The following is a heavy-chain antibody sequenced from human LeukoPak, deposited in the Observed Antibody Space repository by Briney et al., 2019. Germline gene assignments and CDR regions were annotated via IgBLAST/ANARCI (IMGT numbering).Heavy chain of an antibody. CDR1: GFTFSTYA. J-gene: IGHJ6*03. CDR3: ARDKMSSRLTYYYYYMDV. D-gene: IGHD6-13*01. CDR2: ISGSGGST. Sequence: PGGSLRLSCAASGFTFSTYAMNWVRQAPGKGLEWVSAISGSGGSTYYADSVKGRFTISRDNSKNTLYLQMNSLRAEDTAVYYCARDKMSSRLTYYYYYMDVWGKGTTVTVSS. V-gene: IGHV3-23*01.